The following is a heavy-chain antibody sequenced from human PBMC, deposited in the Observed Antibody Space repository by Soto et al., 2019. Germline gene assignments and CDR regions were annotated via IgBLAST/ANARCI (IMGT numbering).Heavy chain of an antibody. J-gene: IGHJ5*02. D-gene: IGHD2-2*01. V-gene: IGHV1-24*01. CDR2: FDPEDGET. Sequence: ASVKVSCKVSGYTLTELSMHWVRQAPGKGLEWMGGFDPEDGETIYAQKFQGRVTMTEDTSTVTAYMELSSLRSEDTAVYYCATMRIVVVPAASGNWFDPWGQGTLVTVSS. CDR1: GYTLTELS. CDR3: ATMRIVVVPAASGNWFDP.